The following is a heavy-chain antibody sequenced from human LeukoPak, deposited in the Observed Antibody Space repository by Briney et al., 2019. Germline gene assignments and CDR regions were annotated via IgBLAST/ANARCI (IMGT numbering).Heavy chain of an antibody. V-gene: IGHV4-30-2*01. D-gene: IGHD3-22*01. CDR1: GGSISSGGYS. CDR3: ARDSGYYDR. Sequence: SETLSLTCAVSGGSISSGGYSWSWIRQPPGKGLEWIGYIYHSGSTYYNPSLKSRVTISVDRSKNQFSLKLSSVTAADTAVYYYARDSGYYDRWGQGTLVTVSS. J-gene: IGHJ4*02. CDR2: IYHSGST.